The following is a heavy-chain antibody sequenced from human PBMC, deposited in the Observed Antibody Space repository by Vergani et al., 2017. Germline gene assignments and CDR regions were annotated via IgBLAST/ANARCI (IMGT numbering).Heavy chain of an antibody. Sequence: QVQLVESGGGVVQPGRSLRLSCAASGFTFSSYGMHWVRQAPGKGLEWVAVISYDGSNKYYADSVKGRFTISRDNSKNTLYLQMNSLRSEDTAVYYCARLDCSSTSCYGTTFDYWGQGTLVTVSS. CDR3: ARLDCSSTSCYGTTFDY. V-gene: IGHV3-30*03. CDR2: ISYDGSNK. CDR1: GFTFSSYG. D-gene: IGHD2-2*01. J-gene: IGHJ4*02.